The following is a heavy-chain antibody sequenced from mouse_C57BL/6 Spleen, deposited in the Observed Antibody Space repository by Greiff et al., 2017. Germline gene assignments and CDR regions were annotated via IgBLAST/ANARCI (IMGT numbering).Heavy chain of an antibody. CDR2: IDPSDSYT. J-gene: IGHJ2*01. CDR1: GYTFTSYW. Sequence: QVQLQQPGAELVKPGASVTLSCKASGYTFTSYWMQWVKQRPGQGLEWIGEIDPSDSYTNYNQKFKGKATLTVDTSSSTAYMQLSSLTSEDSAVYYCANCYGDYFDYWGQGTTLTVSS. V-gene: IGHV1-50*01. CDR3: ANCYGDYFDY. D-gene: IGHD1-1*01.